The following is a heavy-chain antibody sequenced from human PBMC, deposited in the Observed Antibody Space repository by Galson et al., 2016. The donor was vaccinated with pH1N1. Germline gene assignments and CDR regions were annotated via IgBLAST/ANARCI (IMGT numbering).Heavy chain of an antibody. Sequence: QSGAEVTKPGESLKISCKVSGYTFSNHWIGWVRQMPGKGLEWMGIIYPADSSTTYSPSFQGQVTISADQSISTAYLQWSSLRASDTAMYFCARQQEGRGSGLEGVFWYGMDVWGQGTTVIVSS. CDR2: IYPADSST. J-gene: IGHJ6*02. CDR3: ARQQEGRGSGLEGVFWYGMDV. D-gene: IGHD3-3*01. V-gene: IGHV5-51*01. CDR1: GYTFSNHW.